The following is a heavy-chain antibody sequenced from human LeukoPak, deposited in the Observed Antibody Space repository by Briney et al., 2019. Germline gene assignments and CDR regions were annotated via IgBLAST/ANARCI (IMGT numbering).Heavy chain of an antibody. Sequence: GGSLRLSCAASGFTFSSYAMSWVRQAPGKGLEWVSAIPVSGGSTYYADSVKGRFTISRDNSKNTLYLQMNSLRAEDTAVYYCARVLTGWYYFDYWGQGTLVTVPS. J-gene: IGHJ4*02. D-gene: IGHD6-19*01. CDR1: GFTFSSYA. CDR2: IPVSGGST. V-gene: IGHV3-23*01. CDR3: ARVLTGWYYFDY.